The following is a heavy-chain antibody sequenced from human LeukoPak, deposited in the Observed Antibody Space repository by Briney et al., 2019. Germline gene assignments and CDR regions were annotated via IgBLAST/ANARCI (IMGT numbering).Heavy chain of an antibody. CDR1: GGSISSYY. CDR3: ARTTEGYCRGRSCYPYYYYMDV. D-gene: IGHD2-15*01. Sequence: SETLSLTCTVSGGSISSYYWSWIRQPPGKGLEWIGYIHYSGSTNYNPSLKSRVTISVDTSKNQFSLKLSSVTAADTAVYYCARTTEGYCRGRSCYPYYYYMDVWGKGTTVTVSS. V-gene: IGHV4-59*01. J-gene: IGHJ6*03. CDR2: IHYSGST.